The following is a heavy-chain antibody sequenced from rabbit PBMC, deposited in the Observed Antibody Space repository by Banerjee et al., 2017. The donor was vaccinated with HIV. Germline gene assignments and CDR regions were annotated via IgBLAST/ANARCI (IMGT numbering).Heavy chain of an antibody. CDR1: GFDFSSYY. D-gene: IGHD4-1*01. Sequence: QEQLVESGGGLVQPGGSLTLSCKASGFDFSSYYMSWVRQAPGKGLEWIGIIYGGSGSTDYASWVNCRCSISRENTQNTVSLQMNSLTAADTATYFCGRNYPGSSGWGLWGPGTLVTVS. J-gene: IGHJ4*01. CDR2: IYGGSGST. CDR3: GRNYPGSSGWGL. V-gene: IGHV1S47*01.